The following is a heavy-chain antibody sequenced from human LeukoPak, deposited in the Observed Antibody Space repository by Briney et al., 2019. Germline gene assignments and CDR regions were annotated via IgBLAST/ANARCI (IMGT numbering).Heavy chain of an antibody. CDR2: MNTNRGDT. CDR3: ARVYYDSSGYYRVRDGFDY. D-gene: IGHD3-22*01. CDR1: GSTFTSYD. Sequence: ASVTVSCTSSGSTFTSYDIYWVRQAHAQGNELIGLMNTNRGDTGYEQKFQGRVTMTGNTSISTAYMELSSLISEDTAVYYCARVYYDSSGYYRVRDGFDYWGQGTLVTVSS. J-gene: IGHJ4*02. V-gene: IGHV1-8*01.